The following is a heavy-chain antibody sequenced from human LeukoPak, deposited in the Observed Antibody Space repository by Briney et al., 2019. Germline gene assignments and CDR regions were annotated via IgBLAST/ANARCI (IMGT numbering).Heavy chain of an antibody. V-gene: IGHV1-8*03. CDR3: ARGREVVVAATLPYDY. CDR2: MNPKSGNT. CDR1: GYTFTSYD. Sequence: ASVKVSCKASGYTFTSYDINWVRQATGQGLEWMGWMNPKSGNTGYAQKFQGRVTTTRNTSISTAYMELSSLRSEDTAVYYCARGREVVVAATLPYDYWGQGTLVTVSS. D-gene: IGHD2-15*01. J-gene: IGHJ4*02.